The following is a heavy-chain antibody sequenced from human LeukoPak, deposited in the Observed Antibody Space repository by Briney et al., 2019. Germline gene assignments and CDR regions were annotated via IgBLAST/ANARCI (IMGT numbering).Heavy chain of an antibody. D-gene: IGHD1-26*01. CDR3: ARGIMPLGWSGSRYYYYYGMDV. V-gene: IGHV3-21*01. CDR2: ISSSSSYI. CDR1: GFTFSSYS. J-gene: IGHJ6*02. Sequence: GGSLRLSCAASGFTFSSYSMNWVRQAPGKGLEWVSSISSSSSYIYYADSVKGRFTISRDNAKNSLYLQMNSLRAEDTAVYYCARGIMPLGWSGSRYYYYYGMDVWGQGTTVTVSS.